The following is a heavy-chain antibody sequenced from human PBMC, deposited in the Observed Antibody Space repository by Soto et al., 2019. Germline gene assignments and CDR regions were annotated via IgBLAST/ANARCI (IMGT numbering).Heavy chain of an antibody. CDR1: GGSFSGYY. CDR2: INHSGST. Sequence: PSETLSLTCAVYGGSFSGYYWSWIRQPPGKGLGWIGEINHSGSTNYNPSLKSRVTISVDTSKNQFSLKLSSVTAADTAVYYCARRGDIVVVVAASYYFDYWGQGTLVTVSS. CDR3: ARRGDIVVVVAASYYFDY. J-gene: IGHJ4*02. V-gene: IGHV4-34*01. D-gene: IGHD2-15*01.